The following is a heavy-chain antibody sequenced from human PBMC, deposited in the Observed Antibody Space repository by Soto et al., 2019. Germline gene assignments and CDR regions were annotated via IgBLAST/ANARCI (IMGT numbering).Heavy chain of an antibody. Sequence: GGSLRLSCAASGFTFSSYGMHWVRQAPGKGLEWVAVIWYDGSNKYYADSVKGRFTISRDNSKNTLYLQMNSLRAEDTAVYYCARDPGSPIAARDYYYGMDVWGQGTTVTVSS. CDR1: GFTFSSYG. V-gene: IGHV3-33*01. CDR2: IWYDGSNK. CDR3: ARDPGSPIAARDYYYGMDV. J-gene: IGHJ6*02. D-gene: IGHD6-6*01.